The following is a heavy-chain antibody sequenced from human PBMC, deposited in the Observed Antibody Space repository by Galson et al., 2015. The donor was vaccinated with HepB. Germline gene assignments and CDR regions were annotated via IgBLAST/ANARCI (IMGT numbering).Heavy chain of an antibody. D-gene: IGHD3-10*01. CDR1: GFTFSSYS. CDR2: ISSSSAYI. V-gene: IGHV3-21*01. Sequence: SLRLSCAASGFTFSSYSMNWVRQAPGKGLEWVSSISSSSAYIYYADSVKGRFTISRDNAKNSLYLQMNGLRAEDTAVYYCARASGFGVDYWGQGTLVTVSS. CDR3: ARASGFGVDY. J-gene: IGHJ4*02.